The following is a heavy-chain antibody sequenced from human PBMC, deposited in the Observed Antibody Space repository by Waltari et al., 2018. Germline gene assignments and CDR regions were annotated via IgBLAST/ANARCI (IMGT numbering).Heavy chain of an antibody. CDR2: IIPILGIA. CDR1: GGTFSRYT. CDR3: ARDPGIRFLEWLRAFDI. V-gene: IGHV1-69*08. Sequence: QVQLVQSGAEVKKPGSSVKVSCKPSGGTFSRYTIRWVRPDPGQGLEWMGRIIPILGIANYAQKCQGRVTITADKSTSTAYMELSSLRSEDTAVYYCARDPGIRFLEWLRAFDIWGQGTMVTVSS. J-gene: IGHJ3*02. D-gene: IGHD3-3*01.